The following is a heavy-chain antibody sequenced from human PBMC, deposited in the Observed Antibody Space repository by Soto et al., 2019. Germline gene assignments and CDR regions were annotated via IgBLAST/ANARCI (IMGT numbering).Heavy chain of an antibody. Sequence: QVQLVESGGGVVPPGRSLRLSCAASGFTFSTYSMYWVRQAPGKGLEWVAVISYDGSNKYEADSMKDRFTISRDNSKNTLYLQMNSLRAEDTAVYYCARPCYDFWTGYPGAFFDYWGQGTLVTVSS. CDR3: ARPCYDFWTGYPGAFFDY. CDR1: GFTFSTYS. J-gene: IGHJ4*02. CDR2: ISYDGSNK. D-gene: IGHD3-3*01. V-gene: IGHV3-30-3*01.